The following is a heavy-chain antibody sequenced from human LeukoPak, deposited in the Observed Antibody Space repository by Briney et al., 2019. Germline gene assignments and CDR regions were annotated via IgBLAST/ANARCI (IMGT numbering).Heavy chain of an antibody. D-gene: IGHD3-10*01. V-gene: IGHV1-46*01. CDR3: ARVRTRRTEYNWFDP. CDR1: GYTFTGHY. Sequence: ASVKVSCKASGYTFTGHYMYWVRQAPGQGLEWMGIINPSGGSTSYAQKFQGRVTMTRDTSTSTVYMELSSLRSEDTAVYYCARVRTRRTEYNWFDPWGQGTLVTVSS. CDR2: INPSGGST. J-gene: IGHJ5*02.